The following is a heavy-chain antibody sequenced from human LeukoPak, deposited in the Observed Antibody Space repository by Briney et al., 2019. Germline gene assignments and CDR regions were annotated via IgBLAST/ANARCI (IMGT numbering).Heavy chain of an antibody. CDR3: ARVRCGGDCYSGGSDY. Sequence: GGSLRLSCAASGFTFSSYSMNWVRQAPGKGLEWVSSISSSSRYIYYADSVKGRFTISRDNAKNSLYLQMNSLRAEDTAVYYCARVRCGGDCYSGGSDYWGQGTLVTVSS. J-gene: IGHJ4*02. V-gene: IGHV3-21*01. D-gene: IGHD2-21*02. CDR2: ISSSSRYI. CDR1: GFTFSSYS.